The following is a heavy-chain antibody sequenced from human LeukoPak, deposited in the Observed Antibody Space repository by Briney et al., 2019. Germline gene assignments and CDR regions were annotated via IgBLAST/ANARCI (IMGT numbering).Heavy chain of an antibody. D-gene: IGHD4-23*01. V-gene: IGHV4-59*06. CDR1: GGSISSYY. J-gene: IGHJ5*02. CDR3: ARAYGGNSNCFDP. CDR2: IYYSGST. Sequence: PSETLSLTCTVSGGSISSYYWTWIRQHPGKGLEWIGYIYYSGSTYYNPSLKSRVTISVDTSKNQFSLKLSSVTAADTAVYYCARAYGGNSNCFDPWGQGTLVTVSS.